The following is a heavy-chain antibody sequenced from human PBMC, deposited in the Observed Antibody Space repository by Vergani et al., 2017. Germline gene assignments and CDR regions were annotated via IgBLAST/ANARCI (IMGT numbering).Heavy chain of an antibody. CDR2: ISGSGGST. CDR3: AKPYSGSGSMKGWFDP. Sequence: EVQLMESGGGLVQPGKSLRLSCAASGFAFGGYAMHWVRQPPGKGLEWVAAISGSGGSTYYADSVKGRFTISRDNSKNTLYLQMNSLRAEDTAVYYCAKPYSGSGSMKGWFDPWGQGTLVTVSS. V-gene: IGHV3-23*01. J-gene: IGHJ5*02. D-gene: IGHD3-10*01. CDR1: GFAFGGYA.